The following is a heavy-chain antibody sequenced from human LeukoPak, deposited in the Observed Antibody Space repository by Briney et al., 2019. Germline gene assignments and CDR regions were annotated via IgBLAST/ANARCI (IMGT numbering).Heavy chain of an antibody. D-gene: IGHD1-26*01. J-gene: IGHJ4*02. V-gene: IGHV3-64*01. Sequence: PGGSLRLSCAASGFTFSSYAMHWVRQAPGKGLEYVSAISSNGGSIYYANSVKGRFTISRDNSKNTLYLQMGSLRAEDMAVYYCARVGATIGGLDYWGQGTLVTVSS. CDR2: ISSNGGSI. CDR1: GFTFSSYA. CDR3: ARVGATIGGLDY.